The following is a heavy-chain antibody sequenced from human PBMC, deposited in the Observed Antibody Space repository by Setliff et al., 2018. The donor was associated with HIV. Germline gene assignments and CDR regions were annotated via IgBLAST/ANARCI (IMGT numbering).Heavy chain of an antibody. J-gene: IGHJ5*01. V-gene: IGHV5-51*01. CDR2: IYPGDSDT. Sequence: GESLKISCSGSGYTFTNYWIGWVRQMPGRGLEWMGIIYPGDSDTRYSPSFEGQVTMSADKSINTAYLQWNRLKASDTAMYYCARQPTDTSGYNNWFDSWGQGTLVTVSS. CDR1: GYTFTNYW. D-gene: IGHD3-3*01. CDR3: ARQPTDTSGYNNWFDS.